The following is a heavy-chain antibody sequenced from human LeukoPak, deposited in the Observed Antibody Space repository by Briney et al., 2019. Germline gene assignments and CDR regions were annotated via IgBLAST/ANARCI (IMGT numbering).Heavy chain of an antibody. CDR2: IYYSGST. CDR1: GGSISSYY. D-gene: IGHD5-18*01. Sequence: SDTLSLTCTVSGGSISSYYWSWIRQPPGKGLEWIGYIYYSGSTNYNPSLKSRVTISVDTSKNQFSLKLSSVTAADTAVYYCARSEYSYGSHAFDIWGQGTMVTVSS. J-gene: IGHJ3*02. V-gene: IGHV4-59*07. CDR3: ARSEYSYGSHAFDI.